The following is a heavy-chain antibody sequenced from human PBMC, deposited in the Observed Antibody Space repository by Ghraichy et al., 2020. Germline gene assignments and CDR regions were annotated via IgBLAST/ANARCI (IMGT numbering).Heavy chain of an antibody. V-gene: IGHV1-69*13. CDR3: ARDRGNDYGDYGYYYYMDV. CDR1: GGTFSSYA. Sequence: SVKLSCKTSGGTFSSYAVSWLRQAPGQGLEWMGGIIPIFRTTSYAQKFQGRVTITADESTSTAYMELSSLRSEDTAVYYCARDRGNDYGDYGYYYYMDVWGKGTTVTVSS. D-gene: IGHD4-17*01. J-gene: IGHJ6*03. CDR2: IIPIFRTT.